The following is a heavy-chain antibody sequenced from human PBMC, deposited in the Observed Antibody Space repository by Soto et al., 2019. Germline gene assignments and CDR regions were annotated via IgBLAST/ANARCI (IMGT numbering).Heavy chain of an antibody. CDR2: INHSGST. CDR3: ARVIAAAGTAFDI. Sequence: KQSQTLSLTCAVYGGSFSGYYWSWIRQPPGKGLEWIGEINHSGSTNYNPSLKSRVTISVDTSKNQFSLKLSSVTAADTAVYYCARVIAAAGTAFDIWGQGTMVTVSS. D-gene: IGHD6-13*01. J-gene: IGHJ3*02. CDR1: GGSFSGYY. V-gene: IGHV4-34*01.